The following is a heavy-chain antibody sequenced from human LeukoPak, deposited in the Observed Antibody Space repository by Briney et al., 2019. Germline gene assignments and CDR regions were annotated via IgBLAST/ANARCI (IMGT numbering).Heavy chain of an antibody. CDR3: AVLTSGWRFQH. V-gene: IGHV3-53*01. J-gene: IGHJ1*01. D-gene: IGHD6-19*01. Sequence: PGGSLRLSCEVSGITVSDKYMSWVRQAPGKGLECVSLIYGGGDTYYADSVKGRFTISRDNSKNTLYLQMNSLRAEDTAVHYCAVLTSGWRFQHWGQGTLVTASS. CDR2: IYGGGDT. CDR1: GITVSDKY.